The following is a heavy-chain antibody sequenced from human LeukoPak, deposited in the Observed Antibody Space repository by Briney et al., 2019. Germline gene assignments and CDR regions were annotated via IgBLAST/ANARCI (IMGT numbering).Heavy chain of an antibody. Sequence: PGGSLRLSCAASGFTFSNYAMQWVRQAPGKGLEYVSAISGSGASTYYATSVEGRFTISRDNSKNTLYLQVGSLRAEDMAVYYCARGLHTNDYWGQGTLVTVSS. CDR2: ISGSGAST. CDR3: ARGLHTNDY. D-gene: IGHD4-11*01. CDR1: GFTFSNYA. J-gene: IGHJ4*02. V-gene: IGHV3-64*01.